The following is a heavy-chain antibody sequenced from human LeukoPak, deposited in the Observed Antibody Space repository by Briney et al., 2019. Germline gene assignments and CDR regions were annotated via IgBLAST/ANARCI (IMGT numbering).Heavy chain of an antibody. CDR3: ARDGVAGTY. CDR1: GGSFSGYY. J-gene: IGHJ4*02. V-gene: IGHV4-34*01. D-gene: IGHD6-19*01. Sequence: SETLSLTCAVYGGSFSGYYWSWIRQPPGKGLEWIGEINHSGSTNYNPSLKSRVTISVDTSKNQFSLKLSSVTAADTAVYYCARDGVAGTYRGQGILVTVSS. CDR2: INHSGST.